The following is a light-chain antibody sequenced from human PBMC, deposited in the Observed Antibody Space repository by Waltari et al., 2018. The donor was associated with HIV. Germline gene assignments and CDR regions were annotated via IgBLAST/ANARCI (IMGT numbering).Light chain of an antibody. CDR3: GVWDYNLRGV. Sequence: QAVLTQPPSASASSGQKITISCSGGDSNVGSHYVYWYHHFPGRAPKLLLYKNNPRSSGVPDRFSGSTSGTSASLTISGLRSEDEGIYFCGVWDYNLRGVFGGGTRLTV. J-gene: IGLJ2*01. CDR1: DSNVGSHY. CDR2: KNN. V-gene: IGLV1-47*01.